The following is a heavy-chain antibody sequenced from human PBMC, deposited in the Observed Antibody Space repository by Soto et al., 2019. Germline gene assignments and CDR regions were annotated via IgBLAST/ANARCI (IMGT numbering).Heavy chain of an antibody. CDR2: IKSKTDGGTT. CDR3: TTRERAPIRSPYYYYGMDV. J-gene: IGHJ6*02. CDR1: GFSFSNAR. V-gene: IGHV3-15*07. D-gene: IGHD4-17*01. Sequence: EESLRLSCAASGFSFSNARINWVRQAPGKGLEWVGRIKSKTDGGTTDYAAPVKGRFTISRDDSKNTLYLQMNSLKTEDTAVYYCTTRERAPIRSPYYYYGMDVWGQGTTVTVSS.